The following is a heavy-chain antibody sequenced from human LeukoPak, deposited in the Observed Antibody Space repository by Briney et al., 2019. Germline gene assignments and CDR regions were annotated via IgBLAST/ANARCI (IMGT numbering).Heavy chain of an antibody. V-gene: IGHV1-18*01. Sequence: ASVKVSCKASGYTFTSYGISWVRQAPGQGLEWMGWISAYNGNTNYAQKFQGRVTMTRNTSISTAYMELSSLRSEDTAVYYCARGRGSGWYSLLAVYYYYGMDVWGQGTTVTVSS. J-gene: IGHJ6*02. D-gene: IGHD6-19*01. CDR2: ISAYNGNT. CDR3: ARGRGSGWYSLLAVYYYYGMDV. CDR1: GYTFTSYG.